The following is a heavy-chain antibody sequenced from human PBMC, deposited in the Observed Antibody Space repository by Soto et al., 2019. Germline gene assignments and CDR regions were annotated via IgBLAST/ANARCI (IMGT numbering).Heavy chain of an antibody. CDR1: GGTFSSYA. J-gene: IGHJ5*02. CDR2: IIPIFGTA. D-gene: IGHD2-2*02. V-gene: IGHV1-69*01. Sequence: QVQLVQSGAEVKKPGSSVKVSCKASGGTFSSYAISWVRQAPGQGLEWMGGIIPIFGTANYAQKFQGRVTITADESTSTAYMELSSLRSEDTAVYYCARSPRRGYCSSTSCYMWWFDPWGQGTLVTVSS. CDR3: ARSPRRGYCSSTSCYMWWFDP.